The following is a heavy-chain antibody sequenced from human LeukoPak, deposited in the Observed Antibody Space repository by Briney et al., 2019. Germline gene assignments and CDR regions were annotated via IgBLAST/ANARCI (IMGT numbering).Heavy chain of an antibody. CDR2: IYPGDSDT. D-gene: IGHD3-3*01. CDR1: GYSFTSYW. J-gene: IGHJ4*02. V-gene: IGHV5-51*01. CDR3: ARFPAFWSGYYDYFDY. Sequence: GESLKISCKGSGYSFTSYWIGWVRQLPGKGLEWMGIIYPGDSDTRYSPSFQGQVTISADKSISTAYLQWSSLKASDTAMYYCARFPAFWSGYYDYFDYWGQGTLVTVSS.